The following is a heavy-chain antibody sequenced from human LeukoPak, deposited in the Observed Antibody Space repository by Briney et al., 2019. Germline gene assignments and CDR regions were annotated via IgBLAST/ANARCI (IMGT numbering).Heavy chain of an antibody. Sequence: GGSLRLSCTTSAFIFQTYGLYWVRRAPGKGLEWVAAIWYDGTNKNYADSVNGRFVLSRDKSNNTLYLQMNSLRGEDTAVYYCAKDQIRGGLFDPWGQGTLVTVTS. J-gene: IGHJ5*02. CDR3: AKDQIRGGLFDP. V-gene: IGHV3-33*03. CDR1: AFIFQTYG. CDR2: IWYDGTNK.